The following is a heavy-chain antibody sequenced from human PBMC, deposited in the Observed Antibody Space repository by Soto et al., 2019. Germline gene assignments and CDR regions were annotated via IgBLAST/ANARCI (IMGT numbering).Heavy chain of an antibody. CDR1: GFTFSSYA. V-gene: IGHV3-23*01. D-gene: IGHD3-10*01. CDR2: ISGSGGST. J-gene: IGHJ4*02. CDR3: ATTYYYGSGSPYFDY. Sequence: GGSLRLSCAASGFTFSSYAISWVRQAPGKGLEWVSAISGSGGSTYYADSVKGRFTISRDNSKNTLYLQMNSLRAEDTAVYYCATTYYYGSGSPYFDYWGQGTLVTVSS.